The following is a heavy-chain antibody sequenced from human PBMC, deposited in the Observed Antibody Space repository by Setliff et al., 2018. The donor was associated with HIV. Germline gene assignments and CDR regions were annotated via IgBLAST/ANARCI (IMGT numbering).Heavy chain of an antibody. J-gene: IGHJ4*02. CDR1: GGSFSGNY. CDR3: ARLPDINSWPFDY. D-gene: IGHD6-13*01. V-gene: IGHV4-34*01. CDR2: INHSANT. Sequence: SETLSLTCAVYGGSFSGNYWNWIRQPPGKGLEGIGEINHSANTNYSPSLKSGVTISVETSKNQFSLKLSSVTAADTAVYYWARLPDINSWPFDYWARGTLVTVSS.